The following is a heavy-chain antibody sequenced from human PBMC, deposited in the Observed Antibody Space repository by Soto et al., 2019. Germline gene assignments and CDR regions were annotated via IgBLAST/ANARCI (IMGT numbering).Heavy chain of an antibody. V-gene: IGHV3-64D*08. D-gene: IGHD3-22*01. CDR2: ISSNGGST. CDR1: GFTFSSYA. J-gene: IGHJ3*02. CDR3: VKSAQYYYDSSGINDAFDI. Sequence: GGSLRLSCSASGFTFSSYAMHWVRQAPGKGLEYVSAISSNGGSTYYADSVKGRFTISRDNSKNTLYLQMSSLRAEDTAVYYCVKSAQYYYDSSGINDAFDIWGQGTMVTVSS.